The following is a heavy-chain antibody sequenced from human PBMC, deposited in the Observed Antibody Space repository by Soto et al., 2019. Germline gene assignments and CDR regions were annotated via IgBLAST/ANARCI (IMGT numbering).Heavy chain of an antibody. CDR1: GFTFSSYG. CDR3: AKASKVEYSCSGGMDV. V-gene: IGHV3-30*18. D-gene: IGHD6-6*01. CDR2: ISYDGSNK. J-gene: IGHJ6*02. Sequence: QVQLVESGGGVVQPGRSLRLSCAASGFTFSSYGMHWVRQAPGKGLEWVAVISYDGSNKYYADSVKGRITFSRDNSKNTLYLQMNSMRAEDLAVYYCAKASKVEYSCSGGMDVCGQGTTVTVSS.